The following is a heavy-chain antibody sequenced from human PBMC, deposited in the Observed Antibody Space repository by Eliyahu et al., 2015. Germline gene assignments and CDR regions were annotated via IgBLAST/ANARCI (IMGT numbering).Heavy chain of an antibody. D-gene: IGHD1-26*01. V-gene: IGHV3-21*01. CDR1: GFTFSSYS. J-gene: IGHJ3*02. CDR2: ISGSSNYI. CDR3: ARKWGGDSFDI. Sequence: EVQLVESGGGLVKPGGSLRLSCAASGFTFSSYSMNWVRQAPGKGLEWVSSISGSSNYIYYADSAKGRFTISRDNAKNSLFLQMNSLRAEDTAVYYCARKWGGDSFDIWGQGTMVTVSS.